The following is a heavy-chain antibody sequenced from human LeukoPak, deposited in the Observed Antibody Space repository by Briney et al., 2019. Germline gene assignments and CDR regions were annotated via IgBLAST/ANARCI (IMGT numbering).Heavy chain of an antibody. Sequence: GGSLRLSCAASGFTFSSYAMSWVRQAPGKGLEWVANIKQDGSEKYYVDSVKGRFTISRDNAKNSLYQQMNSLRAEDTAVYYCARDLWQWLVGIDYWGQGTLVTVSS. CDR1: GFTFSSYA. CDR3: ARDLWQWLVGIDY. D-gene: IGHD6-19*01. V-gene: IGHV3-7*01. J-gene: IGHJ4*02. CDR2: IKQDGSEK.